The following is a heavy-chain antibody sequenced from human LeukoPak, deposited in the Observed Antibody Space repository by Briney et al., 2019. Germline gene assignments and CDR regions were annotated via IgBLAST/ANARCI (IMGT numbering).Heavy chain of an antibody. J-gene: IGHJ3*01. CDR3: SRDGTKTDNSAFDV. CDR2: VRRERNDYTT. CDR1: GFSFSDYI. V-gene: IGHV3-72*01. Sequence: GGSLRLSCSASGFSFSDYILVWVRQAPGKGLEWVGRVRRERNDYTTEYGASVKARFPISRDDSKNLLYLHMTSLKTEDTAVYHCSRDGTKTDNSAFDVWGQGTMVTVSS. D-gene: IGHD3-22*01.